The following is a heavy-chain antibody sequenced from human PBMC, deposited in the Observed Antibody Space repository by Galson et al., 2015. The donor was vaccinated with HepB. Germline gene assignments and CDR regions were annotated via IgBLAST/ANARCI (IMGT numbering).Heavy chain of an antibody. V-gene: IGHV3-30*14. CDR2: VSYDESQK. D-gene: IGHD4/OR15-4a*01. CDR1: GFMFDTYA. J-gene: IGHJ5*02. Sequence: SLRLSCAASGFMFDTYAMHWVRQAPGKGLEWVAIVSYDESQKYYADSVKGRFTISRDNSKNTLSLQMKNLRPDDTAVYYCAREERRGANYYLDSWGQGTLVTVSS. CDR3: AREERRGANYYLDS.